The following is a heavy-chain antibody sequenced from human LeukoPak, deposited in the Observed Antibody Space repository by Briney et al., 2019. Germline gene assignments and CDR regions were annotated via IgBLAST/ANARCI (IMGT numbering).Heavy chain of an antibody. CDR3: AREGYDFWSGYYGNWFDP. J-gene: IGHJ5*02. CDR1: GGSISSYY. V-gene: IGHV4-59*01. D-gene: IGHD3-3*01. CDR2: IYYSGST. Sequence: KTSETLSLTCTVSGGSISSYYWSWIRQPPGKGLEWIGYIYYSGSTNYNPSLKSRVTISVDTSKHQFSLKLSSVTAADTAVYYCAREGYDFWSGYYGNWFDPWGQGTLVTVSS.